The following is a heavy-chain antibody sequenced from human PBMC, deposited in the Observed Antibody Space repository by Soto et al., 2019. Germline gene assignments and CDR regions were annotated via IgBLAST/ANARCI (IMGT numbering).Heavy chain of an antibody. CDR1: GDSVSSNSAS. CDR2: TYYRSKWYN. CDR3: ARDMYDYISGSYRFSAFDH. D-gene: IGHD3-16*02. Sequence: SQTLSLTCAISGDSVSSNSASSNWLRQSPSRGLEWLGRTYYRSKWYNDYAVSVKSRITINPDTSKNQFSLQLNSVTPEDTAVYYCARDMYDYISGSYRFSAFDHWGQGTMVTVSS. V-gene: IGHV6-1*01. J-gene: IGHJ3*01.